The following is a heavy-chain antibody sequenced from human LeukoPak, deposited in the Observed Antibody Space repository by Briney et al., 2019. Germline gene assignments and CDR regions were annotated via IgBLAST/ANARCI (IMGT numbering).Heavy chain of an antibody. D-gene: IGHD3-16*02. CDR3: ARVRYVASPMIYYYMDV. V-gene: IGHV4-34*01. CDR2: INHSGST. J-gene: IGHJ6*03. Sequence: SETLSLTCAVYGGSFSGYYWSWIRQPPGKGLEWIGEINHSGSTNYNPSLRSRVTMSLDTSKNQFSLKLYSVTAADTAVYYCARVRYVASPMIYYYMDVWGKGTMVTISS. CDR1: GGSFSGYY.